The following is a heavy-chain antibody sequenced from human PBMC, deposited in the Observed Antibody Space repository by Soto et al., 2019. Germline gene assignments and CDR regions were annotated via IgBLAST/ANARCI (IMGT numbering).Heavy chain of an antibody. CDR1: GGSISSGGYS. CDR2: IYHRGST. Sequence: SETLSLTCAVSGGSISSGGYSWSWIRQPPGKGLEWIGYIYHRGSTYYNPSLKSRVTISVERSKKKFPLQLSSVTLADQAVHYCARAGSDILTGYYNCFDRCRKATMDTFCS. J-gene: IGHJ5*02. V-gene: IGHV4-30-2*01. D-gene: IGHD3-9*01. CDR3: ARAGSDILTGYYNCFDR.